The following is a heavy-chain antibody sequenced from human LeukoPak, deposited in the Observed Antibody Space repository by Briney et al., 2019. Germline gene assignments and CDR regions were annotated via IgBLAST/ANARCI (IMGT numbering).Heavy chain of an antibody. V-gene: IGHV1-69*05. Sequence: SVKVSCKASGGTFNSYAISWVRQAPGQGLEWMGGIIPIFGTANYAQKFQGRVTITTDESTSTAYMELSSLRSEDTAVYYCARMRYCSSTSCYRAGSNNWFDPWGQGTLVTVSS. CDR1: GGTFNSYA. D-gene: IGHD2-2*01. J-gene: IGHJ5*02. CDR2: IIPIFGTA. CDR3: ARMRYCSSTSCYRAGSNNWFDP.